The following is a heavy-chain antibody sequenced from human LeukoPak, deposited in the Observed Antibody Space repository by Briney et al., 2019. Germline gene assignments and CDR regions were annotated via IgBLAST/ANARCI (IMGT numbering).Heavy chain of an antibody. CDR3: EADPGDY. Sequence: GGSLRLSCAASGFDFSFWMTWVRQAPGKGLEWVANIRRDGGVKNYMDSVKGRFTISRDNAKNSVYLQMNSLRAEDTAVYYCEADPGDYWGQGTLVTVSS. CDR2: IRRDGGVK. J-gene: IGHJ4*02. CDR1: GFDFSFW. D-gene: IGHD2-15*01. V-gene: IGHV3-7*01.